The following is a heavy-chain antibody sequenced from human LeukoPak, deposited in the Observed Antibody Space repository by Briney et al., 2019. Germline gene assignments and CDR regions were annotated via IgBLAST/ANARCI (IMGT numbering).Heavy chain of an antibody. J-gene: IGHJ3*02. CDR1: GFNLDDYA. Sequence: PGRSLRLSCAASGFNLDDYAMHWVRQAPGKGLERVSSISWDSGSSVYVDSVKGRFTISRDNAKNSLYLQMDSLTPEDSALYYCVKDLRLDLHLDTFHIWGRGTRVTVSS. CDR3: VKDLRLDLHLDTFHI. CDR2: ISWDSGSS. D-gene: IGHD1-1*01. V-gene: IGHV3-9*01.